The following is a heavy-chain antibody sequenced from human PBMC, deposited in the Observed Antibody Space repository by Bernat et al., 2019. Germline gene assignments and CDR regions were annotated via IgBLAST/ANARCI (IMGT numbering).Heavy chain of an antibody. CDR1: GFTFSSYA. J-gene: IGHJ4*02. D-gene: IGHD4-17*01. CDR3: AKDIGYGDYEGHYCLDY. Sequence: EVQLVESGGGLVQPGGSLRLSCAASGFTFSSYAMSWVRQAPGKGLEWVSAISGSGGSTYYADSVKGRFTISRDNSKNTLYLQMNSLRAEDTAVYYCAKDIGYGDYEGHYCLDYWGQGTLVTVSS. CDR2: ISGSGGST. V-gene: IGHV3-23*04.